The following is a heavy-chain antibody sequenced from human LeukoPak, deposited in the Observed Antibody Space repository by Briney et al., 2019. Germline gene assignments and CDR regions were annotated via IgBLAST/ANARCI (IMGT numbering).Heavy chain of an antibody. CDR3: ARDLFDY. Sequence: PGGSLRLSCAASGFTFSSYAMHWVRQAPGKGLEWVAVISYDGSNKYYADSVKGRFTISRDSAKNSLYLQMNSLRDDDTAVYYCARDLFDYWGQGTLVTVSS. CDR1: GFTFSSYA. J-gene: IGHJ4*02. V-gene: IGHV3-30*04. CDR2: ISYDGSNK.